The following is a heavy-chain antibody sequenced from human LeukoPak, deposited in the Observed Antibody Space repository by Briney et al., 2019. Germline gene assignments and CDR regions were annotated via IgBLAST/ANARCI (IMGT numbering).Heavy chain of an antibody. CDR2: ISAYNGNT. D-gene: IGHD3-22*01. V-gene: IGHV1-18*01. CDR1: GYTFTNYG. CDR3: GRDYYDSSGYPLDY. J-gene: IGHJ4*02. Sequence: ASVKVSCKTSGYTFTNYGVAWVRQAPGQGLEWMGWISAYNGNTNYTQKLQGRITMTTDTSTSTAYMELGSLRSDDTAVYYCGRDYYDSSGYPLDYWGQGTLVTVSS.